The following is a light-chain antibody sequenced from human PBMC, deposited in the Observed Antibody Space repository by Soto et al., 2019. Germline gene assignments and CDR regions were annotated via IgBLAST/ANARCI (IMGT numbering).Light chain of an antibody. CDR3: QQYGSSPLT. V-gene: IGKV3-20*01. CDR2: GAS. J-gene: IGKJ4*01. CDR1: QSVSSSY. Sequence: EIVLTQSPGTLSLSPGERATLSCRASQSVSSSYLTWHQQKPGQAPRLLIYGASSRATGIPDRFSGSGSGTDFTLTISRLEPEDFAVYYCQQYGSSPLTLGGGTKVDIK.